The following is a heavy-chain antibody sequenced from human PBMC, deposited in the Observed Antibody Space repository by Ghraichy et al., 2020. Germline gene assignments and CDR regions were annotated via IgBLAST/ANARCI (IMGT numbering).Heavy chain of an antibody. D-gene: IGHD3-10*01. Sequence: SETLSLTCAVYGGSFSGYYWSWIRQPPGKGLEWIGEINHSGSTNYNPSLKSRVTISVDTSKNQFSLRLSSVTAADTAVYYCARGPAGFGEGNFYYYGMDVWGQGTTVTVSS. J-gene: IGHJ6*02. CDR1: GGSFSGYY. CDR2: INHSGST. CDR3: ARGPAGFGEGNFYYYGMDV. V-gene: IGHV4-34*01.